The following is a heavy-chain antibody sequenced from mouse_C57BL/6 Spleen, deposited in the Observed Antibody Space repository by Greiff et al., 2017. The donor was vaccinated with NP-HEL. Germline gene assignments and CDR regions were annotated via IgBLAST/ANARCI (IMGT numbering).Heavy chain of an antibody. V-gene: IGHV1-64*01. CDR2: IHPNSGST. CDR3: AREEADGYAY. Sequence: QVHVKQPGAELVKPGASVKLSCKASGYTFTSYWMHWVKQRPGQGLEWIGMIHPNSGSTNYNEKFKSKATLTVDKSSSTAYMQLSSLTSEDSAVYYCAREEADGYAYWGQGTLVTVSA. J-gene: IGHJ3*01. D-gene: IGHD2-3*01. CDR1: GYTFTSYW.